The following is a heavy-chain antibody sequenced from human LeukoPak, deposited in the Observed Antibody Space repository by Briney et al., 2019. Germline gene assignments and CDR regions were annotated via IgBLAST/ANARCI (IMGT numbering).Heavy chain of an antibody. J-gene: IGHJ4*02. Sequence: SETLSLTCTVSGGSISSYYWSWIRQPPGKGLEWIGYIYYSGSTNYNPSLKSQVTISVDTSKNQFSLKLSSVTAADTAVYYCARSEISYYFDYWGQGTLVTVSS. D-gene: IGHD6-6*01. CDR1: GGSISSYY. CDR3: ARSEISYYFDY. V-gene: IGHV4-59*01. CDR2: IYYSGST.